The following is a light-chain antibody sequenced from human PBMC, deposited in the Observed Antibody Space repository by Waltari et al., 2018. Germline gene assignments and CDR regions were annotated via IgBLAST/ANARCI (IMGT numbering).Light chain of an antibody. CDR2: GAS. CDR3: LQSGISFPLS. V-gene: IGKV3-20*01. J-gene: IGKJ4*01. Sequence: EIVLTQSPGTLSLSPGARATLSGRASQSVSRFLAWYQQKPGPTPRLLIYGASHRATGVPDWFGSSSAGTDVTPTISRLDPEDFAVYYCLQSGISFPLSFGGGTKVEIK. CDR1: QSVSRF.